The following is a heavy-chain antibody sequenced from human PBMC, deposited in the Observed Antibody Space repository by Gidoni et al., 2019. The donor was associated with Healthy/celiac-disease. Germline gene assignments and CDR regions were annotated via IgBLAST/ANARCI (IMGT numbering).Heavy chain of an antibody. J-gene: IGHJ4*02. CDR2: IYYSGRT. CDR1: GGSISSYY. CDR3: ARRGLAIDY. D-gene: IGHD3-9*01. V-gene: IGHV4-59*08. Sequence: QVQLQESGPGLVKPSETLSLTCTVAGGSISSYYWSWIRQPPGKGLEWIGYIYYSGRTNYNPSLKSRVTISVDTSKNQFSLKLSSVTAADTAVYYCARRGLAIDYWGQGTLVTVSS.